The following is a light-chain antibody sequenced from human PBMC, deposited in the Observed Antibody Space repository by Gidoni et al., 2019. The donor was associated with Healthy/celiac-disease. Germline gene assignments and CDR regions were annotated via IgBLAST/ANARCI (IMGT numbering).Light chain of an antibody. J-gene: IGKJ1*01. CDR1: QSISSY. CDR2: AAS. V-gene: IGKV1-39*01. Sequence: DTQMTQSPSPLSASVGDRVTITCRASQSISSYLNWYQQKPGKAPKLLIYAASSLQSGVPSRFSGSGSGTDFTLTISSLQPEDFATYYCQQSYSTPWTFGRGTKVEIK. CDR3: QQSYSTPWT.